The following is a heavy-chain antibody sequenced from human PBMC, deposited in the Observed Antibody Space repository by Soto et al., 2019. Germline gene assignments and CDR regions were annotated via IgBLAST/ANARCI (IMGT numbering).Heavy chain of an antibody. D-gene: IGHD2-15*01. J-gene: IGHJ5*02. CDR2: IYHSGST. Sequence: SETLSLTCAVSGGSISSSNWWSWVRQPPGKGLEWIGEIYHSGSTNYNPSLKSRVTISVDKSKNQFSLKLSSVTAADTAVYYCAREKSVVSVAATLWWFDPWGQGTLVTAPQ. CDR1: GGSISSSNW. CDR3: AREKSVVSVAATLWWFDP. V-gene: IGHV4-4*02.